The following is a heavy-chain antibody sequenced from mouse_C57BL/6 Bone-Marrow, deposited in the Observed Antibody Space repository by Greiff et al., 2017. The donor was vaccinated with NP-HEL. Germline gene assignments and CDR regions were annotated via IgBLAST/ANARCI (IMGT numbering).Heavy chain of an antibody. CDR1: GYTFTDYN. CDR3: ARKIYYDYDTWFAY. D-gene: IGHD2-4*01. J-gene: IGHJ3*01. CDR2: INPNNGGT. V-gene: IGHV1-18*01. Sequence: DVQLVESGPELVKPGASVKIPCKASGYTFTDYNMDWVKQSHGKSLEWIGDINPNNGGTIYNQKFKGKATLTVDKSSSTAYMELRSLTSEDTAVYYCARKIYYDYDTWFAYWGQGTLVTVSA.